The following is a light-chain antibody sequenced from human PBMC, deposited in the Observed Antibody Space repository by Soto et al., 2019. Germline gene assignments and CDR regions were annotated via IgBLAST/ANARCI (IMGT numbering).Light chain of an antibody. CDR2: RDN. CDR3: APWDDSLRGPV. J-gene: IGLJ2*01. CDR1: SSNIGDDY. V-gene: IGLV1-47*01. Sequence: QSVLTQPPSASGTPGQRVTISCSGSSSNIGDDYVYWYQQQPGTAATLLIYRDNPRPSGVLARFSCSTSGASASLAISGRRYEDEAAYYCAPWDDSLRGPVFGGGTKLTVL.